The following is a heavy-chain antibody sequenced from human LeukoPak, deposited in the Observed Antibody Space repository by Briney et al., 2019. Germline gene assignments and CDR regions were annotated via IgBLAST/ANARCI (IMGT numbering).Heavy chain of an antibody. CDR2: IYYSGST. V-gene: IGHV4-30-4*01. D-gene: IGHD3-10*01. Sequence: SETLSLTCTVSGGSISSGDYYWSWIRQPPGKGLEWIGYIYYSGSTYYNPSLKSRVTISVDTSKNQFSLKLSSVTAADTAVYYCASKSITMVRGVRTYYFDYWGQGTLVTVSS. J-gene: IGHJ4*02. CDR3: ASKSITMVRGVRTYYFDY. CDR1: GGSISSGDYY.